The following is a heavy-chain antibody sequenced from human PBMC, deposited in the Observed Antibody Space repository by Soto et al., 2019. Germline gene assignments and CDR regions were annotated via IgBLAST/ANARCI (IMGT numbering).Heavy chain of an antibody. CDR2: IYYSGYT. CDR1: GGTFSSYA. D-gene: IGHD1-26*01. J-gene: IGHJ4*02. CDR3: ARCFSGNYPSRPEEQYYFDS. V-gene: IGHV4-59*01. Sequence: SCKASGGTFSSYAISWIRQPPGKGLEWIGYIYYSGYTSYNPSLKSRVTISVDTSKNQFSLKLNSVTAADTAVYYCARCFSGNYPSRPEEQYYFDSWGQGTLVTVSS.